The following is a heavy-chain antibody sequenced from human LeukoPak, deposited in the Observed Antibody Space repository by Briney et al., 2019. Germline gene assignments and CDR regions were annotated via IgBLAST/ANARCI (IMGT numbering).Heavy chain of an antibody. CDR1: GGSISSYY. Sequence: SETLSLTCTVSGGSISSYYWSWIRQPPGKGLEWIGYIYYSGSTNYDPSLKSRVTISVDTSKNQFSLKLSSVTAADTAVYYCARAPGEILVGWFDPWGQGTLVTVSS. CDR3: ARAPGEILVGWFDP. J-gene: IGHJ5*02. D-gene: IGHD1-26*01. V-gene: IGHV4-59*01. CDR2: IYYSGST.